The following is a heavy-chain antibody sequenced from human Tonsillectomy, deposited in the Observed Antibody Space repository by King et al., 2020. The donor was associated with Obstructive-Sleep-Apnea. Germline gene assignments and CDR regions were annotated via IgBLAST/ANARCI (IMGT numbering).Heavy chain of an antibody. Sequence: VQLVESGGGLVQPGGSLRLSCAASGFTFNNYAMSWVRQAPGQGLEWVSSISGSGGCTFYADSVKGRLTISRDNSKNTMFLQMKSLRADDTAVYHCSKDLSEYSYDSSGYLDYWGQGTLVTVSS. D-gene: IGHD3-22*01. J-gene: IGHJ4*02. CDR2: ISGSGGCT. V-gene: IGHV3-23*04. CDR3: SKDLSEYSYDSSGYLDY. CDR1: GFTFNNYA.